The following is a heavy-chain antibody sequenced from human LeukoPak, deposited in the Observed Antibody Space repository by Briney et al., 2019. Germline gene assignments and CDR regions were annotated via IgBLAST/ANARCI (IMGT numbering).Heavy chain of an antibody. CDR3: ARDSSSWYVSEH. CDR2: INWNGGST. V-gene: IGHV3-20*04. J-gene: IGHJ1*01. D-gene: IGHD6-13*01. Sequence: GGSLRLSCEVSGLTFSTAWMSWVRQAPGKGLEWVSGINWNGGSTGYADSVKGRFTISRDNAKNSLYLQMNSLRAEDTALYYCARDSSSWYVSEHWGQGTLVTVSS. CDR1: GLTFSTAW.